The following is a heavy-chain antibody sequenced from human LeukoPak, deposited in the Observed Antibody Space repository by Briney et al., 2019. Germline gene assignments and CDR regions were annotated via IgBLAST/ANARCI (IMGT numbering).Heavy chain of an antibody. CDR2: ISGSGGST. J-gene: IGHJ4*02. D-gene: IGHD1-26*01. CDR3: AKDRRSGSYWKIFDY. CDR1: GFTFSSYG. V-gene: IGHV3-23*01. Sequence: GGSLRLSCAASGFTFSSYGMSWVRQAPGKGLEWVSAISGSGGSTYYADSVKGRFTISRDNSKNTLYLQMNSLRAEDTAVYYCAKDRRSGSYWKIFDYWGQGNLVTVSS.